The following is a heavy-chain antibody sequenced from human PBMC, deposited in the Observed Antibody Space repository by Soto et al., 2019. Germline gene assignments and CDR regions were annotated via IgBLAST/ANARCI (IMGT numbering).Heavy chain of an antibody. CDR1: GLTFRSYW. Sequence: EVQLVESGGGLVQPGESLRLSCAASGLTFRSYWMHWVRQAPGKGLVWVSRINTDGSVAMYVDSVKGRFTISRDNAKNTLLLHMNSLRAEDTAVYYCVRDMQLLRLDSWGQRTLVTVSS. V-gene: IGHV3-74*03. J-gene: IGHJ4*02. CDR2: INTDGSVA. D-gene: IGHD2-2*01. CDR3: VRDMQLLRLDS.